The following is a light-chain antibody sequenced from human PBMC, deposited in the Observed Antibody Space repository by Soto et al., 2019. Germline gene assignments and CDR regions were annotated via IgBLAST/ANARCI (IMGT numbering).Light chain of an antibody. CDR2: AAS. CDR1: QGIYYY. Sequence: DTEMTQSPSSLSASVGDRVTITCRASQGIYYYLAWYQQKPWKVPKLLIYAASSLVSGVPSRFSGSGSGTDFTLTISSLQPEDVSTYYCQKCNIAPFTFGPGTKGDIK. CDR3: QKCNIAPFT. J-gene: IGKJ3*01. V-gene: IGKV1-27*01.